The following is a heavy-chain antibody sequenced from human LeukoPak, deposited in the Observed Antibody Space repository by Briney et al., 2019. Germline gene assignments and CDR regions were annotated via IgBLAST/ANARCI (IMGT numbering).Heavy chain of an antibody. J-gene: IGHJ4*02. CDR3: ATDLLVRRGSIDY. V-gene: IGHV1-24*01. CDR1: GYTLTELS. CDR2: FVPEDGEA. D-gene: IGHD6-13*01. Sequence: GAAKVSCWVSGYTLTELSMHWGRQAPGEGVEWRGGFVPEDGEANYAQKFQGRDTMTEDTSTDTAYMELSSLRSEDTAVYYCATDLLVRRGSIDYWGQGTLITVSS.